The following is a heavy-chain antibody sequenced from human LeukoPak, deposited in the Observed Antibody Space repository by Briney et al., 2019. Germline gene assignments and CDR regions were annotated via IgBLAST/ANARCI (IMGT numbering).Heavy chain of an antibody. J-gene: IGHJ4*02. CDR2: ISGSGGST. CDR1: GFTFSSYA. Sequence: PGGSLRLSCAASGFTFSSYAMSWVRQAPGKGLEWVSAISGSGGSTYYADSVKGRFTISRDNSKNTLYLQMNSLRAEDTAVYYCATYLTAARAFDYWGPGILVTVSS. V-gene: IGHV3-23*01. D-gene: IGHD6-25*01. CDR3: ATYLTAARAFDY.